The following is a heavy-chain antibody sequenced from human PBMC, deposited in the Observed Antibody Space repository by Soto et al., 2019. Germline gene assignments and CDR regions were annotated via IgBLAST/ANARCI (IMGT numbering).Heavy chain of an antibody. CDR3: AKAYSGPFDV. Sequence: LRLSCAASGFSFSSYDIHWVRQAPGKGLEWVALISYDGSRKYYADSVKGLFTISRDNSKNTLYLEVNSLRTEDTAVYYCAKAYSGPFDVWGQGTMVTVSS. CDR2: ISYDGSRK. J-gene: IGHJ3*01. V-gene: IGHV3-30*18. CDR1: GFSFSSYD. D-gene: IGHD1-26*01.